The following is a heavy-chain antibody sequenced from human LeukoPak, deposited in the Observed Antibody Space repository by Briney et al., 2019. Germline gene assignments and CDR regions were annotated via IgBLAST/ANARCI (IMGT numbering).Heavy chain of an antibody. D-gene: IGHD3-9*01. CDR3: ARDLRAYYDILKECYFDY. Sequence: ASVKVSCKASGYTFTSYGISWVRQAPGQGLEWMGWISAYNGNTNYAQKLQGRVTMTTDTSTSTAYMELRSLRSDDTAVYYCARDLRAYYDILKECYFDYWGQGTLVTVSS. CDR1: GYTFTSYG. CDR2: ISAYNGNT. J-gene: IGHJ4*02. V-gene: IGHV1-18*01.